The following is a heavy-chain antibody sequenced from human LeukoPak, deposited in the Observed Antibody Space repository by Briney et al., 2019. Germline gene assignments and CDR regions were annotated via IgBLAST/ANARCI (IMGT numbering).Heavy chain of an antibody. Sequence: ASVKVSCKASGYTFTSYGISWVRQAPGQGLEWMGWISAYNGNTNYAQKLQGGVTMTTDTSTSTAYMELRSLRSDDTAVYYCARDRAPITMVRGVIFIYNGVLGWWGQGTLVTVSS. CDR2: ISAYNGNT. CDR1: GYTFTSYG. J-gene: IGHJ4*02. D-gene: IGHD3-10*01. CDR3: ARDRAPITMVRGVIFIYNGVLGW. V-gene: IGHV1-18*01.